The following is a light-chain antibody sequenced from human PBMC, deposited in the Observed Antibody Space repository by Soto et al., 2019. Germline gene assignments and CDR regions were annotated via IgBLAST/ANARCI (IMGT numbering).Light chain of an antibody. Sequence: DIPMTQSPSTLSASVGDRVTITCRASQSISSWLAWYQQKPGKAPKLLIYKVSRLESGVPSRFSGSGSGTEFTLTISSLQPDDVATYYCQQYNSYLLTFGGGTKVEIK. CDR1: QSISSW. CDR2: KVS. J-gene: IGKJ4*01. CDR3: QQYNSYLLT. V-gene: IGKV1-5*03.